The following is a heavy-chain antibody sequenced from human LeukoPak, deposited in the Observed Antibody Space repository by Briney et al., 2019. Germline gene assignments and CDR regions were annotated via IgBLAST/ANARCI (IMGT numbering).Heavy chain of an antibody. CDR1: GYTFTGYY. CDR2: INPNSGGT. V-gene: IGHV1-2*02. D-gene: IGHD1-1*01. Sequence: ASVKVSCKASGYTFTGYYMHWVRQAPGQGLEWMGWINPNSGGTNYAQKFQGRVTMTRDTSISTAYMELSRLRSDDTAVYYCARYQAGTTSVWFDPWGQGTLITVSS. J-gene: IGHJ5*02. CDR3: ARYQAGTTSVWFDP.